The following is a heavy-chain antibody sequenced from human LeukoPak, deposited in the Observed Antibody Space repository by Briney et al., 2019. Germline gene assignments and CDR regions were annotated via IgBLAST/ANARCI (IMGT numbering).Heavy chain of an antibody. Sequence: GESLRLSCAASGFTFSSYSMNWVRQAPGKGLEWVSSISSSSSYIYYADSVKGRFTISRDNAKNSLYLQMNSLRAEDTAVYYCAREIGSGGGYWGQGTLVTVSS. CDR2: ISSSSSYI. CDR1: GFTFSSYS. CDR3: AREIGSGGGY. J-gene: IGHJ4*02. V-gene: IGHV3-21*01. D-gene: IGHD6-19*01.